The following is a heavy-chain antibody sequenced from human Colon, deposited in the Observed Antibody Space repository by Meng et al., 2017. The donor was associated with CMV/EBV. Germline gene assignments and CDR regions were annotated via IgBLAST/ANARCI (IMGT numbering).Heavy chain of an antibody. J-gene: IGHJ1*01. Sequence: GGSLRLSCAASGFTFSSYAMSWVRQAPGKRLEWVSTISGSGGSTYYGDSVQGRFTNSRDNSKHTLYQQMNSLRVEDTAVYYCAKTERGIREGSRTWDFQHWGQGTLVTVSS. CDR2: ISGSGGST. D-gene: IGHD2-2*01. CDR1: GFTFSSYA. V-gene: IGHV3-23*01. CDR3: AKTERGIREGSRTWDFQH.